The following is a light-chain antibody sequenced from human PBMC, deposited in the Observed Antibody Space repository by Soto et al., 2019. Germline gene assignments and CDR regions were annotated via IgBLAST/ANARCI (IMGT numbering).Light chain of an antibody. CDR1: SSNIGGNS. Sequence: QSVLTQPLSVSAAPGQKVTISCSGSSSNIGGNSVSWYQQLPGTAPKLLIYDDNKRPSGIPDRFSGSKSGTSATLGITGFQTGEEADYYCGSWDSSMSAYVFGAGTKVIV. CDR3: GSWDSSMSAYV. CDR2: DDN. V-gene: IGLV1-51*01. J-gene: IGLJ1*01.